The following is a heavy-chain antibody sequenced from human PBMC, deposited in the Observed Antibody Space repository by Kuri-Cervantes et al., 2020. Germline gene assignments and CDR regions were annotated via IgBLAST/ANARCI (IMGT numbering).Heavy chain of an antibody. V-gene: IGHV3-7*01. CDR2: IKQDGSEK. D-gene: IGHD3-9*01. J-gene: IGHJ5*02. Sequence: GESLKIPCAASGFPFSSYWMSWVRQAPGKGLEWVANIKQDGSEKYYVDSVKGRFTISRDNGKNSLYLQMNSLRAEDTAVYYCAREVYYDILFQYSEGFDPWGQGTLVTVSS. CDR1: GFPFSSYW. CDR3: AREVYYDILFQYSEGFDP.